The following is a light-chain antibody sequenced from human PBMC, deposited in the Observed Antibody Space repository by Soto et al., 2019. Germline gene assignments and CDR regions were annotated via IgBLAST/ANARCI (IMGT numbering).Light chain of an antibody. V-gene: IGKV3-15*01. CDR2: GAS. CDR3: QQYDNWPLT. CDR1: QSVSSN. Sequence: EIVMTQSPDTLSVSPGEGATVSCRASQSVSSNLAWYQQKPGQAPRLLIYGASTRATGFPARFSGSGSETEFTLTISSLQSEDLAVYYCQQYDNWPLTFGGGTKVEIK. J-gene: IGKJ4*01.